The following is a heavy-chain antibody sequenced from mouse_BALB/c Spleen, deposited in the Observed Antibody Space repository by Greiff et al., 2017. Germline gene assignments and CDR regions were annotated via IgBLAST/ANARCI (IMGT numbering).Heavy chain of an antibody. CDR3: ARWDGYDYYYAMDY. CDR1: GFTFSSFG. D-gene: IGHD2-2*01. Sequence: EVKVVESGGGLVQPGGSRKLSCAASGFTFSSFGMHWVRQAPEKGLEWVAYISSGSSTIYYADTVKGRFTISRDNPKNTLFLQMTSLRSEDTAMYYCARWDGYDYYYAMDYWGQGTSVTVSS. J-gene: IGHJ4*01. CDR2: ISSGSSTI. V-gene: IGHV5-17*02.